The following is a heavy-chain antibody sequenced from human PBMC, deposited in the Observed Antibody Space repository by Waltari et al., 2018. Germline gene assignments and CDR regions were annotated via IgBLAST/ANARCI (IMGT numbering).Heavy chain of an antibody. D-gene: IGHD1-20*01. CDR3: ARWDSPGRYFGD. CDR2: IRHTGHS. J-gene: IGHJ4*02. V-gene: IGHV4-59*08. CDR1: GGSINNYF. Sequence: QVQLQESGPGLVKPSETLSLTCSVPGGSINNYFWNWIRQPPGKGLQWIGYIRHTGHSKCNPSLKSRVTMAVDTSKSQFSLGLTSVSATDTAVYFCARWDSPGRYFGDWGQGTPVTVSS.